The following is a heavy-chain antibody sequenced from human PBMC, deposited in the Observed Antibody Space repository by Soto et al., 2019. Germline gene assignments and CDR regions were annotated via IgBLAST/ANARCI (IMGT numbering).Heavy chain of an antibody. CDR1: GFTVSSNY. CDR3: ARDQSPRGILWGYFDL. Sequence: PGGSLRLSCAASGFTVSSNYMSWVRQAPGKGLEWVSVIYSGGSTYYADSVKGRFTISRDNSKNTLYLQMNSLRAEDTAVYYCARDQSPRGILWGYFDLWGRGTLVTVSS. V-gene: IGHV3-53*01. J-gene: IGHJ2*01. D-gene: IGHD3-10*01. CDR2: IYSGGST.